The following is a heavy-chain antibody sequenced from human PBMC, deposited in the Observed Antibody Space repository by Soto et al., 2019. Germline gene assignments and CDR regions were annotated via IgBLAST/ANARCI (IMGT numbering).Heavy chain of an antibody. V-gene: IGHV3-7*05. J-gene: IGHJ4*02. CDR1: GFTFSSYW. Sequence: EVQLVESGGGLVQPGGSLRLSCAASGFTFSSYWMSWVRQAPGKGLEWVANIKQDGSDKYYVDSAKGRFTISRDNAKNPLYLQINHLTAEQTAMYCWARVTSLAGQGWGQGTLVHVSS. D-gene: IGHD6-6*01. CDR3: ARVTSLAGQG. CDR2: IKQDGSDK.